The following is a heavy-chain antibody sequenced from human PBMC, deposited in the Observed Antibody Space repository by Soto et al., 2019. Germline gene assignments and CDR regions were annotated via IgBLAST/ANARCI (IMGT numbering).Heavy chain of an antibody. CDR2: ISGSGGST. D-gene: IGHD4-17*01. J-gene: IGHJ1*01. V-gene: IGHV3-23*01. CDR3: ARITGYGDYGALEH. CDR1: GFTFSSYA. Sequence: EVQLLESGGGLVQPGGSLRLSCAASGFTFSSYAMSWVRQAPGKGLEWVSAISGSGGSTYYVDSVKGRFTISRDNSKNTLYLQMNSLRAEDTAVYYCARITGYGDYGALEHWGQVTLVTVSS.